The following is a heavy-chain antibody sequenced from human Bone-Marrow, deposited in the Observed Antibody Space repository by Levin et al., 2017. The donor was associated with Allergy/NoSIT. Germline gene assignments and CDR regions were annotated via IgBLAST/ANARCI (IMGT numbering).Heavy chain of an antibody. J-gene: IGHJ4*02. D-gene: IGHD6-13*01. CDR2: MNPNSGNT. Sequence: ASVKVSCKASGYTFTSYDINWVRQATGQGLEWMGWMNPNSGNTGYAQKFQGRVTMTRNTSISTAYMELSSLRSEDTAVYYCARESPAAGMYYFDYWGQGTLVTVSS. CDR3: ARESPAAGMYYFDY. CDR1: GYTFTSYD. V-gene: IGHV1-8*01.